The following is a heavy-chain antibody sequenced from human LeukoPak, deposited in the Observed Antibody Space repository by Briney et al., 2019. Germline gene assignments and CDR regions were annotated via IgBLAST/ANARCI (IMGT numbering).Heavy chain of an antibody. J-gene: IGHJ3*02. Sequence: GESLKISCAASGFTFSGSAMHWVRQASGKGLEWVGRIRSKANSYATAYAASVKGRFTISRDDSRNTAYLQMNSLKTEDTAVYYCTRTYYYDSSGRGGAFDIWGQGTMVTVSS. V-gene: IGHV3-73*01. CDR2: IRSKANSYAT. CDR3: TRTYYYDSSGRGGAFDI. CDR1: GFTFSGSA. D-gene: IGHD3-22*01.